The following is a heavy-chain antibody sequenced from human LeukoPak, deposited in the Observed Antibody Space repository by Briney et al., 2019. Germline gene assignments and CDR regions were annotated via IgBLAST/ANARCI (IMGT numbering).Heavy chain of an antibody. J-gene: IGHJ6*02. CDR2: FDPEDGET. CDR3: ATGFVPAAINYYYGMDV. Sequence: ASVKVSCKVSGYTLTELSMHWVRQAPGKGLEWMGGFDPEDGETIYAQKFQGRATMTEDTSTDTAYMELSSLRSEDTAVYYCATGFVPAAINYYYGMDVWGQGTTVTVSS. D-gene: IGHD2-2*01. CDR1: GYTLTELS. V-gene: IGHV1-24*01.